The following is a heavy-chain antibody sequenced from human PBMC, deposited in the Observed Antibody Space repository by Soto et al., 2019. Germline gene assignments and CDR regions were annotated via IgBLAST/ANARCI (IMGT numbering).Heavy chain of an antibody. J-gene: IGHJ5*02. CDR2: INHSGST. CDR3: ARRSPPVDTAMVTISHWFDP. CDR1: GGSFSGYY. V-gene: IGHV4-34*01. D-gene: IGHD5-18*01. Sequence: ETLSLTCAVYGGSFSGYYWSWIRQPPGKGLEWIGEINHSGSTNYNPSLKSRVTISVDTSKNQFSLKLSSLTAADTAVYYCARRSPPVDTAMVTISHWFDPWGQGTLVTVSS.